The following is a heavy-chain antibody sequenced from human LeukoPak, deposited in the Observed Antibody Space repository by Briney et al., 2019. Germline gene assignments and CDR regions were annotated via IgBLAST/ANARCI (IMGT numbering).Heavy chain of an antibody. V-gene: IGHV3-7*01. CDR3: ARHLSGVTGYTYGRGIDY. CDR1: GFTFSSNW. D-gene: IGHD5-18*01. J-gene: IGHJ4*02. Sequence: GGSLRLSCAASGFTFSSNWMSWVRPAPGKGLEWGANIKKDGSEKSYVDSVKGRFTISRDKAKKSLYLQMNSLRAEDTALYYCARHLSGVTGYTYGRGIDYWGQGTLVTVSS. CDR2: IKKDGSEK.